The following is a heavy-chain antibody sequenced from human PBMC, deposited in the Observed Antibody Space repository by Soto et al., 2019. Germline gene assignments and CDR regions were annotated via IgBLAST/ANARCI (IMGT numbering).Heavy chain of an antibody. Sequence: PGGSLRLSCAASGFTFSSYAMHWVRQAPGKGLEWVAVISYDGSNKYYADSVKGRFTISRDNSKNTLYLQMNSLRAEDTAVYYCARDRLKGLRYFDWLLDQRFYYYYGMDVWGQGTTVTAP. CDR1: GFTFSSYA. V-gene: IGHV3-30-3*01. D-gene: IGHD3-9*01. CDR2: ISYDGSNK. CDR3: ARDRLKGLRYFDWLLDQRFYYYYGMDV. J-gene: IGHJ6*02.